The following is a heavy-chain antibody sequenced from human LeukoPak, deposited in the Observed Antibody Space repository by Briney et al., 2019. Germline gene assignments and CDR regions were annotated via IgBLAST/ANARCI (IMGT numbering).Heavy chain of an antibody. CDR3: ARDGLTGYYYYGMDV. J-gene: IGHJ6*02. D-gene: IGHD7-27*01. CDR1: GYTFTSYG. Sequence: ASVKVSCKASGYTFTSYGISWVRQAPGQGLEWMGWISAYNGNTNYAQKLQGRVTMTTDTSTSTAYMELRSLRSDDTAVYYCARDGLTGYYYYGMDVWGQGTTVTVSS. V-gene: IGHV1-18*01. CDR2: ISAYNGNT.